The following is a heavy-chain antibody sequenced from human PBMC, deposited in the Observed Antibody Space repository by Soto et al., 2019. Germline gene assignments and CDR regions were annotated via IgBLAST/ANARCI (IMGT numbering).Heavy chain of an antibody. V-gene: IGHV1-18*01. Sequence: ASVMLSCKSSGYTFSMSGISWVRQAPGQGLEWMGWISGYNGNTNYEQKFQDRVTMTTDTTTNTAYMELRSLRSDDTAVYYCAREGPRPYYYYGVDVWR. CDR2: ISGYNGNT. CDR1: GYTFSMSG. CDR3: AREGPRPYYYYGVDV. J-gene: IGHJ6*02.